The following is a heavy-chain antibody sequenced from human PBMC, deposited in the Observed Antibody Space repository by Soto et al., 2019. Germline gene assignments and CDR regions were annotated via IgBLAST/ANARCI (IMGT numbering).Heavy chain of an antibody. V-gene: IGHV5-51*01. D-gene: IGHD4-17*01. CDR3: ARATVTHTRFSDMDV. CDR1: GDSFSSYW. Sequence: PGESLKISWKASGDSFSSYWIGLVRQMPGKGLEWMGIIYPGDSDTKYSPSLQGQVTISADTSISTAYLQWTSLKASDTAMYYCARATVTHTRFSDMDVWGQGTTVTVSS. CDR2: IYPGDSDT. J-gene: IGHJ6*02.